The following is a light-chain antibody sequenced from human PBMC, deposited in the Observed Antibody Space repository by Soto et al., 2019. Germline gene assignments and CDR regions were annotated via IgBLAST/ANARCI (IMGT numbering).Light chain of an antibody. Sequence: QSVLTQPPSASGTPGQRVTISCSGSSSDIGSNTVNWYQQLPGTAPKLLIYRDNHRPSGIPDRFSGSKSGTSASLAISGLQSEDEADYYCAAWDASLNGVVFGGGTKLTVL. V-gene: IGLV1-44*01. CDR3: AAWDASLNGVV. CDR1: SSDIGSNT. J-gene: IGLJ2*01. CDR2: RDN.